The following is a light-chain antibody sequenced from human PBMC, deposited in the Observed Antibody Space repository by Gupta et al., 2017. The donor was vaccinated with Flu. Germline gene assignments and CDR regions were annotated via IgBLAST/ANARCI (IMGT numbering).Light chain of an antibody. Sequence: LNWYQQRPRSAPKLLIYYGSTLQNGVPSRFSANVSGTDFTLIISDLQPEDFANYFCQQSFTTPLKFGQGTRLEIK. J-gene: IGKJ5*01. CDR2: YGS. CDR3: QQSFTTPLK. V-gene: IGKV1-39*01.